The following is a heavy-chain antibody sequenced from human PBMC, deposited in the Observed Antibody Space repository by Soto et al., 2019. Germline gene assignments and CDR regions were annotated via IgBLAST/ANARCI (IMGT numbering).Heavy chain of an antibody. V-gene: IGHV3-74*01. CDR2: INSDGSST. D-gene: IGHD4-17*01. J-gene: IGHJ6*02. CDR1: GFTFSSYW. CDR3: ARERVDYEDLYYYGMDV. Sequence: GGSLRLSCAASGFTFSSYWMHWVRQAPGKGLVWVSRINSDGSSTSYADSVKGRFTISRDNAKNTLYLQMNSLRAEDTAVYYCARERVDYEDLYYYGMDVWGQGTTVTVSS.